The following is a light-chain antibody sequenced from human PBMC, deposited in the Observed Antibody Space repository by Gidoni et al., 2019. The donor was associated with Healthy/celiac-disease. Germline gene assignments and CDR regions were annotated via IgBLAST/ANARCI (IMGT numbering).Light chain of an antibody. CDR3: MQALKTPPT. V-gene: IGKV2-28*01. Sequence: DIVMTQSPLSLPVTPGETASISCRSSQSLLHSNGYNYLDWYLQKPGQSPQLLSYLGSNRDSGVPERLSGSGSGTDFTLKISRVEAEDVGVYYCMQALKTPPTFGQGTKLEIK. CDR1: QSLLHSNGYNY. J-gene: IGKJ2*01. CDR2: LGS.